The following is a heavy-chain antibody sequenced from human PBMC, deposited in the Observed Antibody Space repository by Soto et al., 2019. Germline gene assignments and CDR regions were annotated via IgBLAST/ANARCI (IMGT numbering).Heavy chain of an antibody. Sequence: LRLSCAAAGFTFSNDGIHWVGQAPGKGLEWIGETNHSGSTNYNPPLKSRVTISVDTSKNQFSLKLSSVTAADTAVYYCASLPRGSYYYYGMDVWGQGTTVTVSS. CDR1: GFTFSNDG. J-gene: IGHJ6*02. D-gene: IGHD3-10*01. CDR2: TNHSGST. CDR3: ASLPRGSYYYYGMDV. V-gene: IGHV4-34*01.